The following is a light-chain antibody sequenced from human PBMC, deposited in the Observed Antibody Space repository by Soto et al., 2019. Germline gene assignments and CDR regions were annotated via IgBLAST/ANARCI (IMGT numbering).Light chain of an antibody. V-gene: IGKV2-28*01. Sequence: DIVMTQSQLSLPVTPGEPASISCRSSQSLLLSNGYNYLDWYLQKPGQSPQLLIHLASNRASGVPDRFSGSGSGTDFTLRISRVEAEDVAVYYCMQALQAPRAFGPGTKVDIK. J-gene: IGKJ3*01. CDR3: MQALQAPRA. CDR2: LAS. CDR1: QSLLLSNGYNY.